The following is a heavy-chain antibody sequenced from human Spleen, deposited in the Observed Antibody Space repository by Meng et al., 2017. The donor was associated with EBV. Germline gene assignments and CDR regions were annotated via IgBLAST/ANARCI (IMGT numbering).Heavy chain of an antibody. V-gene: IGHV1-69*06. CDR3: ASSLGGSVAPV. J-gene: IGHJ4*02. CDR1: GGTFANYD. CDR2: IIPLFGTT. D-gene: IGHD3-16*01. Sequence: QVQPVESGAVVKKPGSSVKVSCKASGGTFANYDVSWVRQAPGQGLEWMGGIIPLFGTTDYARKFKGRLTITADKSTLTAFMELSSLTSQDTAVYYCASSLGGSVAPVWGQGVLVTVSS.